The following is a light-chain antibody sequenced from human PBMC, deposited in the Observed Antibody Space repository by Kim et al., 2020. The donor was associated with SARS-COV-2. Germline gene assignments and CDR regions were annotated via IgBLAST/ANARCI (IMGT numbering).Light chain of an antibody. CDR3: QQYNNWPPA. Sequence: EIVMTQSLATLSVSPGERATLSCRASQSVSSNLAWYQQKPGQAPRLLIYGASTRATGIPDRFSGSGSGTEFTLTISSLQSEDFAIYYCQQYNNWPPAFGQGTKLEI. V-gene: IGKV3-15*01. CDR1: QSVSSN. CDR2: GAS. J-gene: IGKJ2*01.